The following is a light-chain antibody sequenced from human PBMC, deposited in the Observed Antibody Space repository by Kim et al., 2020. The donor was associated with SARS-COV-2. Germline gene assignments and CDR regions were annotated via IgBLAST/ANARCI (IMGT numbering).Light chain of an antibody. CDR3: QQYDNHPLT. J-gene: IGKJ5*01. Sequence: ASEGNRVTITWRASQDIGNYLKWYQHKPGKAPKLLIYDEYTLETGVPSRFRGSGSGTDFTLTISCLQTEDIATYYCQQYDNHPLTFGQGTRLEIK. V-gene: IGKV1-33*01. CDR2: DEY. CDR1: QDIGNY.